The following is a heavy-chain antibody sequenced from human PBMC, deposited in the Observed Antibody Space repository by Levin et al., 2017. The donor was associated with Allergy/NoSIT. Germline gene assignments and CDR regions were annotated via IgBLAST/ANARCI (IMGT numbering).Heavy chain of an antibody. CDR2: ISSSSSYI. CDR3: ARDCLNGRAAGRPNWFDP. J-gene: IGHJ5*02. V-gene: IGHV3-21*01. Sequence: NPGGSLRLSCAASGFTFSSYSMNWVRQAPGKGLEWVSSISSSSSYIYYADSVKGRFTISRDNAKNSLYLQMNSLRAEDTAVYYCARDCLNGRAAGRPNWFDPWGQGTLVTVSS. CDR1: GFTFSSYS. D-gene: IGHD2-8*01.